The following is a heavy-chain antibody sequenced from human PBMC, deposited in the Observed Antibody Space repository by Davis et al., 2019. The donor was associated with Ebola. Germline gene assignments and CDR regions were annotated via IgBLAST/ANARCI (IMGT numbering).Heavy chain of an antibody. CDR3: ARLEYSSGWYGGHFDL. V-gene: IGHV5-51*01. Sequence: PGGSLRLSCKGSGYSFTSYWIGWVRQMPGKGLEWLGIIYPGDSDTRYSPSFQGQVTISADKSISTAYLQWSSLKASDTAMYYCARLEYSSGWYGGHFDLWGRGTLVTVSS. CDR2: IYPGDSDT. CDR1: GYSFTSYW. D-gene: IGHD6-19*01. J-gene: IGHJ2*01.